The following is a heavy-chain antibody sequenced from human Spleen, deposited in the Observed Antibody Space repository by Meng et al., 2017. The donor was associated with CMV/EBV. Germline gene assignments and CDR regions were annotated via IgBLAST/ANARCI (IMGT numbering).Heavy chain of an antibody. CDR2: INHSGST. V-gene: IGHV4-34*01. J-gene: IGHJ6*02. Sequence: LVKPTQTLSLTCAVYGGSFSGYYWSWIRQPPGKGLEWIGEINHSGSTTYNPSLKSRVTISVDTSKNQFSLKLSSVTAADTAVYYCARGYLVRGQYYYGMDVWGQGTTVTVSS. D-gene: IGHD3-10*01. CDR3: ARGYLVRGQYYYGMDV. CDR1: GGSFSGYY.